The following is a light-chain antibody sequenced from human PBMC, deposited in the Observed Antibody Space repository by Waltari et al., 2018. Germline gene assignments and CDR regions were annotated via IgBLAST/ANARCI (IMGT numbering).Light chain of an antibody. Sequence: QSPLTQPASVSGSPGQSITISCPGTSSDLGGYTYVSWYQQHPGKAPRLMIYDVSDRPSGVSNRFSGSKSGNTASLTISGLQAEDEADYYCSSYASGNTLFGGGTKLTVL. CDR2: DVS. CDR3: SSYASGNTL. CDR1: SSDLGGYTY. V-gene: IGLV2-14*03. J-gene: IGLJ2*01.